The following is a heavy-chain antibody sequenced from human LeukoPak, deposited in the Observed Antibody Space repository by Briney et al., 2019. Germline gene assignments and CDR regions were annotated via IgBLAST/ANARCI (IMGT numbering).Heavy chain of an antibody. V-gene: IGHV3-9*01. D-gene: IGHD6-19*01. CDR2: ISWNSGSI. J-gene: IGHJ4*02. CDR3: AKEYSSGWYYFDY. CDR1: GFTFDDYA. Sequence: GASLRLSCAASGFTFDDYAMHWVRPAPGKGLEWVSGISWNSGSIGYADSVKGRFTISRDNAKNSLYLQMNSLRAEDTALYYCAKEYSSGWYYFDYWGQGTLVTVSS.